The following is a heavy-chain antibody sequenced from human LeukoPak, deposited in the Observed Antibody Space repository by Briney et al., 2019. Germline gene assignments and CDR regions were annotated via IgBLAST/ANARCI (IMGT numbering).Heavy chain of an antibody. J-gene: IGHJ4*02. CDR2: ISSSSSTI. D-gene: IGHD1-26*01. CDR1: GFTFSSHS. Sequence: GGSLRLSCAASGFTFSSHSMNWVRQAPGKGLEWVSYISSSSSTIYYADSVKGRFTISRDNAKNSLYLQMNSLRVEDTAVYYCARGLGAPDHWGQGTLVTVSS. V-gene: IGHV3-48*01. CDR3: ARGLGAPDH.